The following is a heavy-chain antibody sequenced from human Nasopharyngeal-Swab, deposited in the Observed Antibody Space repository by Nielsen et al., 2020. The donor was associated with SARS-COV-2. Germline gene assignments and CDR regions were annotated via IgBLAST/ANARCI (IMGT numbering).Heavy chain of an antibody. CDR1: GFTFSSYG. J-gene: IGHJ4*02. V-gene: IGHV3-33*01. CDR2: IWYDGSNK. Sequence: GGSLRLSCAASGFTFSSYGMHWVRQAPGKGLEWVAVIWYDGSNKYYADSVKGRFTISRDNSKNTLYLQMNSLRAEDTAVYYCARDSGPVRFLEWLCDYWGQGTLVTASS. D-gene: IGHD3-3*01. CDR3: ARDSGPVRFLEWLCDY.